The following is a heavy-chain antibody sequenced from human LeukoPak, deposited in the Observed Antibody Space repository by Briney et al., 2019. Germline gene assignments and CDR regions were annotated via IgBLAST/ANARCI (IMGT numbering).Heavy chain of an antibody. Sequence: ASVKVSCKASGYTFTSYAMNWVRQAPGQGLEWMGWINTNTGNPTYAQGFTGRFVFSLDTSVSTAYLQISSLKADDTAVYYCARVSRLQVVGSPISDAFDIWGQGTMVTVSS. D-gene: IGHD4-11*01. CDR1: GYTFTSYA. CDR3: ARVSRLQVVGSPISDAFDI. CDR2: INTNTGNP. V-gene: IGHV7-4-1*02. J-gene: IGHJ3*02.